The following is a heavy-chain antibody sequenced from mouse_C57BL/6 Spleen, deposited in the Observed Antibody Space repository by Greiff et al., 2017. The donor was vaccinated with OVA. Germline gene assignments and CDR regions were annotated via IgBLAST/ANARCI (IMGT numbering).Heavy chain of an antibody. CDR3: ASYYFDY. CDR1: GFTFSSYG. V-gene: IGHV5-6*01. CDR2: ISSGGSYT. J-gene: IGHJ2*01. Sequence: EVQVVESGGDLVKPGGSLKLSCAASGFTFSSYGMSWVRQTPDKRLEWVATISSGGSYTYYPDSVKGRFTISRDNAKNTLYLQMSSLKSEDTAMYYCASYYFDYWGQGTTLTVSS.